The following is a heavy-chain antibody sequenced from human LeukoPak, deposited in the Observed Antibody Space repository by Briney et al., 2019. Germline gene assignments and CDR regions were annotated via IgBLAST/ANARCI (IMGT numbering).Heavy chain of an antibody. CDR3: ARSITRYSGYPGFDY. D-gene: IGHD5-12*01. Sequence: QPGGSLRLSCAASGFTFSSYEMNWVRQAPGKGLEWVSYISSSGSTIYYADSVKGRFTISRDNAKNSLYLQMNSLRAEDTAVYYCARSITRYSGYPGFDYWGQGTLVTVSS. CDR1: GFTFSSYE. J-gene: IGHJ4*02. CDR2: ISSSGSTI. V-gene: IGHV3-48*03.